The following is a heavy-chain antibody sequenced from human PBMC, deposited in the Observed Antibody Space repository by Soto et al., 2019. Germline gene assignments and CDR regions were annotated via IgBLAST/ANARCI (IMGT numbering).Heavy chain of an antibody. CDR1: GYTFTSYG. D-gene: IGHD2-2*01. Sequence: ASVKVSCKASGYTFTSYGISWVLQAPGQGLEWMGWISAYNGNTNYAQKLQGRVTMTTDTSTSTAYMELRSLRSDDTAVYYCAREGSCGISTSCSYYYYGMDVWGQGTAVTVSS. CDR3: AREGSCGISTSCSYYYYGMDV. CDR2: ISAYNGNT. V-gene: IGHV1-18*01. J-gene: IGHJ6*02.